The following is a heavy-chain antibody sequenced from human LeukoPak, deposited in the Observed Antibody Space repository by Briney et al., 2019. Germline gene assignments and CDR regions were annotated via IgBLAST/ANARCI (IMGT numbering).Heavy chain of an antibody. CDR2: IYTSGST. CDR1: GGSISGYF. J-gene: IGHJ4*02. Sequence: PSETLSPTCTVSGGSISGYFWSWIRQPAGKGLEWIGRIYTSGSTNYKPSLKSRVTMSVDTSKNQFSLKLSSVTAADTAVYYCARAGPENLNWRYYIDFWGQGILVTVSS. D-gene: IGHD1-1*01. CDR3: ARAGPENLNWRYYIDF. V-gene: IGHV4-4*07.